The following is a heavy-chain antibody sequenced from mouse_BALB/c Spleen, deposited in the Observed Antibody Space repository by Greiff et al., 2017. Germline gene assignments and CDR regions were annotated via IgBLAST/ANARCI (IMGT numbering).Heavy chain of an antibody. D-gene: IGHD1-2*01. CDR1: GFSLSTSGMG. J-gene: IGHJ4*01. V-gene: IGHV8-12*01. CDR3: ARFTTATAMDY. CDR2: IYWDDDK. Sequence: QVQLKESGPGILQPSQTLSLTCSFSGFSLSTSGMGVSWIRQPSGKGLEWLAHIYWDDDKRYNPSLKSRLTISKDTSRNQVFLKITSVDTADTATYYCARFTTATAMDYWGQGTSVTVSS.